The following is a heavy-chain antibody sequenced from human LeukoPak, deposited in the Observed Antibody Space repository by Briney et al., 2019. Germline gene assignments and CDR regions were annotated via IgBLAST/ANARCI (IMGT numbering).Heavy chain of an antibody. CDR1: GYTFTSYD. V-gene: IGHV1-8*01. Sequence: ASVKVSCKASGYTFTSYDINWVRQATGQGLEWMGWMNPNSGNTGYAQKFQGRVTMTSNTSISTAYMELSSLRSEDTAVYYCARGGRITIFGVVTKYDYWGQGTLVTVSS. CDR3: ARGGRITIFGVVTKYDY. J-gene: IGHJ4*02. CDR2: MNPNSGNT. D-gene: IGHD3-3*01.